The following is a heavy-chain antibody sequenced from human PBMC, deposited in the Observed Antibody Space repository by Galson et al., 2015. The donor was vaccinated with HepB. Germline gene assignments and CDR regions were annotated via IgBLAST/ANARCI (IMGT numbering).Heavy chain of an antibody. Sequence: SLRLSCAASGFTFSNAWMSWVRQAPGKGLEWVGRIKSKTDGGTTDYAAPVKGRFTISRDDSKNTLYLQMNSLKTEDTAVYYCTTDHTVSGTFDYWGQGTLVTVSS. V-gene: IGHV3-15*01. CDR2: IKSKTDGGTT. D-gene: IGHD1/OR15-1a*01. CDR1: GFTFSNAW. J-gene: IGHJ4*02. CDR3: TTDHTVSGTFDY.